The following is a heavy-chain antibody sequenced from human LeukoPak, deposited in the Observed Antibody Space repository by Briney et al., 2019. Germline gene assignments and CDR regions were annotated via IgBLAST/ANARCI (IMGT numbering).Heavy chain of an antibody. V-gene: IGHV4-34*01. CDR3: ARGGYYDSSGYYYDL. J-gene: IGHJ4*02. CDR1: GGSFSGYY. CDR2: INHSGST. D-gene: IGHD3-22*01. Sequence: PSETLSLTCAVYGGSFSGYYWSWIRQPPGKGLEWIGEINHSGSTNYNPSLKSRVTISVDTSKNQFFLKLSSVTAADTAVYYCARGGYYDSSGYYYDLWGQGTLVTVSS.